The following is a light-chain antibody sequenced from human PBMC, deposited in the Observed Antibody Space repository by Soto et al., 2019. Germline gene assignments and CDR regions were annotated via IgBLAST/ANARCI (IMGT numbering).Light chain of an antibody. CDR2: AAS. CDR1: QTISTY. J-gene: IGKJ2*01. CDR3: HQSHGIPYT. Sequence: DIQMTQSPSSLSASVGDRVTITCRASQTISTYLNWYQQEPGKDPKLLIYAASSLQSGVPSRFSGSGSGTDFTLTISSLQPEDFAALYCHQSHGIPYTFGQGTKLEIK. V-gene: IGKV1-39*01.